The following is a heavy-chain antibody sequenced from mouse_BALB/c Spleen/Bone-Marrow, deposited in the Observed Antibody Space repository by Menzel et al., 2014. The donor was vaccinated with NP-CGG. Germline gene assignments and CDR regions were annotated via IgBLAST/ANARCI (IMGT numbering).Heavy chain of an antibody. CDR2: ISSGSST. J-gene: IGHJ4*01. Sequence: EVKLMESGGGLVKPGGSLKLSCAASGFTFSSYAMSWVRQTPEKRLEWVASISSGSSTYYPDSVKGRFTISRDNARNILYLQMSRPRSEDTAMYYCARGRTRGYTMDYWGQGTPVTVSS. CDR3: ARGRTRGYTMDY. CDR1: GFTFSSYA. V-gene: IGHV5-6-5*01.